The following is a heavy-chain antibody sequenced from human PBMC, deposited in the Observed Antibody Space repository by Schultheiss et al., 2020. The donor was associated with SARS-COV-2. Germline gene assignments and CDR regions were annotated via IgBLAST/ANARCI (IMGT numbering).Heavy chain of an antibody. D-gene: IGHD5-24*01. CDR2: IYYSGST. CDR3: ARFNYARKGWFDP. J-gene: IGHJ5*02. CDR1: GGSVSSGSYY. V-gene: IGHV4-61*01. Sequence: SETLSLTCTVSGGSVSSGSYYWSWIRQPPGKGLEWIGYIYYSGSTYYNPSLKSRVTISVDTSKNQFSLKLSSVTAADTAVYYCARFNYARKGWFDPWGQGTLVTISS.